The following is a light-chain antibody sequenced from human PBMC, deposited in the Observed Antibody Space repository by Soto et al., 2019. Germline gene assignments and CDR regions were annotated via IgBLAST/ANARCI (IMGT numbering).Light chain of an antibody. V-gene: IGKV3D-15*01. CDR3: QQYNNWPPIT. CDR1: QSVRDN. CDR2: GAS. Sequence: EMEMTQSPATLPVSPGERATLSCRASQSVRDNLAWYQQKPGQAPRLLIYGASTRATGIPARFSGIGSGTEFSLTISSLQSEDFAVYYCQQYNNWPPITFGQGTRLEIK. J-gene: IGKJ5*01.